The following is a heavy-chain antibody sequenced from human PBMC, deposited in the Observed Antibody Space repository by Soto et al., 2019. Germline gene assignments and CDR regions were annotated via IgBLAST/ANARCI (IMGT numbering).Heavy chain of an antibody. D-gene: IGHD2-2*01. J-gene: IGHJ4*02. V-gene: IGHV3-30*18. Sequence: QVQLVESGGGVVQPGRSLRLSCAASGFTFSSYGMHWVRQAPGKGLEWVAVISYDGSNKYYADSVKGRFTISRDNSKSTPXLQMKSLRAEDTAVYYCAKGGRGKYCSSTSCRFDYWGQGTLVTVSS. CDR2: ISYDGSNK. CDR3: AKGGRGKYCSSTSCRFDY. CDR1: GFTFSSYG.